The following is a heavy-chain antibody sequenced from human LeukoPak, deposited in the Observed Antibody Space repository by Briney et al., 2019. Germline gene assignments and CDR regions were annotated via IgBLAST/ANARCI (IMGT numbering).Heavy chain of an antibody. CDR2: IIHIFGTA. CDR3: ARIRDGYNDAYDI. CDR1: AGTLTSYA. D-gene: IGHD5-24*01. V-gene: IGHV1-69*01. Sequence: SVNVSCKLSAGTLTSYAISWVRQAPEQGLEWMGGIIHIFGTANYAQKFQGRVTITADESTSTAYMELSSLRSEDTAVYYCARIRDGYNDAYDIWGQGTMVTVSS. J-gene: IGHJ3*02.